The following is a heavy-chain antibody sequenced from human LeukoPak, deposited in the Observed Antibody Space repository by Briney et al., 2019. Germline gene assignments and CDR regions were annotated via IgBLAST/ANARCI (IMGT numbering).Heavy chain of an antibody. D-gene: IGHD1-26*01. Sequence: PSETLSLTCTVSGGSLSSYYWSWVRQPPGKGLAWIGYIYYSGSTYYNPSLTSRVTMSVDTSKTQFSLKLSSVTAADTAVYYCARDGRISPYYGMDVWGQGTTVTVSS. V-gene: IGHV4-59*01. CDR2: IYYSGST. CDR1: GGSLSSYY. J-gene: IGHJ6*02. CDR3: ARDGRISPYYGMDV.